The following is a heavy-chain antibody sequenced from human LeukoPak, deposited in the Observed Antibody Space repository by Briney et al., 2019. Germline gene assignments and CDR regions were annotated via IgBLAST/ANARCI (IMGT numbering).Heavy chain of an antibody. V-gene: IGHV4-39*01. CDR1: GGSISSSSYY. CDR3: ASGVYSSSGGPWFDP. CDR2: IYYSGST. D-gene: IGHD6-6*01. Sequence: SGTLSLTCTVSGGSISSSSYYWGWIRQPPGQGLEWIGSIYYSGSTYYNPSLKSRVTVSGDTSKNQFSLKLSSVTAADTAVYYCASGVYSSSGGPWFDPWGQGTLVTVSS. J-gene: IGHJ5*02.